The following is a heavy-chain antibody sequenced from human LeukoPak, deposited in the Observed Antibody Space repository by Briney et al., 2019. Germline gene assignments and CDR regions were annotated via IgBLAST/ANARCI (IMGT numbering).Heavy chain of an antibody. CDR3: ARVNGYCTRTSCHDY. CDR1: GYTFTSYG. Sequence: ASVKVSCKASGYTFTSYGISWVRQAPGQGLEWMGWISAYNGNTNYAQKLQGRVTMTTDTSTSTDTSTNTAYMELRSLTSDDTAVYYCARVNGYCTRTSCHDYWGQGTLVTVSS. D-gene: IGHD2-2*01. J-gene: IGHJ4*02. V-gene: IGHV1-18*01. CDR2: ISAYNGNT.